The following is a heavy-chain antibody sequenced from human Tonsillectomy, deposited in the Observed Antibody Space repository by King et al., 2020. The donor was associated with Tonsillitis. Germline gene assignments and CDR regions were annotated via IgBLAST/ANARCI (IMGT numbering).Heavy chain of an antibody. V-gene: IGHV1-24*01. D-gene: IGHD3-10*01. CDR3: STGAGRAAGSGSMDV. CDR1: GHTLTEVS. Sequence: GQLVQSGAEVKKPGASVKVSCKLSGHTLTEVSMHWVRXXPGKGLEXXGGXXXXXXXXKYXXXXQXXVILTEDTXXETAYMEVRSLRSEDTAVYYCSTGAGRAAGSGSMDVWGQGTTVTVSS. J-gene: IGHJ6*02. CDR2: XXXXXXXX.